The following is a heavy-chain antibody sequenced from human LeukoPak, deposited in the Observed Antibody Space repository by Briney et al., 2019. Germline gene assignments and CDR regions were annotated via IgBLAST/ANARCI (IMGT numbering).Heavy chain of an antibody. D-gene: IGHD5-18*01. CDR2: IYPGDSDT. V-gene: IGHV5-51*01. Sequence: GESLKISCKGSGYSFSSYWIGWVRQMPGKGLEWMGIIYPGDSDTRYSPSFQGQVTISADKSISTAYLQWSSLKASDTSIYYCARSGRGYSHGYDYWAQGTLVTVSS. CDR1: GYSFSSYW. J-gene: IGHJ4*02. CDR3: ARSGRGYSHGYDY.